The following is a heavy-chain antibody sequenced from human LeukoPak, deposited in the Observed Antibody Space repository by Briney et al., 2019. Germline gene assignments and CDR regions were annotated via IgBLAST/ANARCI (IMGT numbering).Heavy chain of an antibody. CDR1: GGTFSSYA. D-gene: IGHD6-6*01. V-gene: IGHV1-69*05. J-gene: IGHJ6*03. CDR3: ARGEYSSSSRRGYYYYYYMDV. CDR2: IIPIFGTA. Sequence: SVKVSCKASGGTFSSYAISWVRQAPGQGLEWMGGIIPIFGTANYAQKFQGRVTITTDESTSTAYMELSSLRSEDTAVYYCARGEYSSSSRRGYYYYYYMDVWGKGTTVTVSS.